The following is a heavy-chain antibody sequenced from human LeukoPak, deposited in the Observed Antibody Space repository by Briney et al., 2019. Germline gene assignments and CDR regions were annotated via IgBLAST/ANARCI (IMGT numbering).Heavy chain of an antibody. D-gene: IGHD4-17*01. CDR2: IYYSGST. J-gene: IGHJ4*02. Sequence: SPSETLSLTCAVSGYSISSSNWWGWIRQPPGKGLEWIGYIYYSGSTNYNPSLKSRVTMSVDTSKNQFSLKLSSVTAADTAVYYCARGYGDYAFHWGQGTLVTVSS. CDR3: ARGYGDYAFH. V-gene: IGHV4-28*03. CDR1: GYSISSSNW.